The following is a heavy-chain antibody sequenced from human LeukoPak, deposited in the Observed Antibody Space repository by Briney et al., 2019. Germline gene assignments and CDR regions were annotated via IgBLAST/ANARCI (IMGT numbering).Heavy chain of an antibody. J-gene: IGHJ3*02. V-gene: IGHV4-4*07. D-gene: IGHD5-24*01. CDR1: GGSISSHY. Sequence: SETLSLTCTVSGGSISSHYWSWIRQPAGKGLEWIGRIYTSGSTNYNPSLKSRVTISVDKSKTQFSLKLSSVTAADTAMYYCATAMATYSGTFDIWGQGTMVTVSS. CDR3: ATAMATYSGTFDI. CDR2: IYTSGST.